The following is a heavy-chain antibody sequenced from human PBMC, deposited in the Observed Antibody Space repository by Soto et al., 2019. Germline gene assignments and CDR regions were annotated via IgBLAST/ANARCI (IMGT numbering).Heavy chain of an antibody. V-gene: IGHV1-69*13. CDR3: ARDNVDTAMVGYGMDV. CDR1: GGTFSSYA. J-gene: IGHJ6*02. CDR2: VIPIFGTA. Sequence: GASVKVSCKASGGTFSSYAISWVRQAPGQGLEWMGGVIPIFGTANYAQKFQGRDTITAEESTSTAYMELSSLRSEDTAVYYCARDNVDTAMVGYGMDVWGQGTTVTVSS. D-gene: IGHD5-18*01.